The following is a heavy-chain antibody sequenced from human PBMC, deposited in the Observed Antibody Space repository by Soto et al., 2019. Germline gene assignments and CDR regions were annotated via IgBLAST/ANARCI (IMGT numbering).Heavy chain of an antibody. J-gene: IGHJ6*02. D-gene: IGHD1-7*01. Sequence: QVQLVQSGAEVKKPGSSVKVSCKASGGTFSSYAISWERQAPGQGLEWMGGIIPIFGTANYAQKFQGRVTITADKSTSTAYMELSSLRSEDTAVYYCARDSSGTGTTVYYYGMDVWGQGTTVTVSS. CDR3: ARDSSGTGTTVYYYGMDV. CDR2: IIPIFGTA. CDR1: GGTFSSYA. V-gene: IGHV1-69*06.